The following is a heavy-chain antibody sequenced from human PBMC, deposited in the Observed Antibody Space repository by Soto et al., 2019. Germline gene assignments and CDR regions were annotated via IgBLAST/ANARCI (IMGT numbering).Heavy chain of an antibody. D-gene: IGHD6-13*01. J-gene: IGHJ4*02. CDR1: GGSISSGGYY. V-gene: IGHV4-31*03. Sequence: QVQLQESGPGLVKPSQTLSLTCTVSGGSISSGGYYWSWIRQHPGKGLEWIGYIYYSGTAYYNPSLRSRITISVDTSKNQFSLKLSSVTAADTPMYYCARAGQYSGSWYYFDSWGQGTQVTVSS. CDR2: IYYSGTA. CDR3: ARAGQYSGSWYYFDS.